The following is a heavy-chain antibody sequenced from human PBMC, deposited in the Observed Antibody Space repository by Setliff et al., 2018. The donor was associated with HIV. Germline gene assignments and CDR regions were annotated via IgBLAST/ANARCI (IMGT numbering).Heavy chain of an antibody. CDR3: ARDFHVLGYCSADSCPYDASDV. J-gene: IGHJ3*01. Sequence: SVKVSCKASGGTFSSYTFSWVRQAPGQGLAWMGGIIPIFGTAHYAQKFQGRVTITADESTSTAYIELSSLRSDETAIYYCARDFHVLGYCSADSCPYDASDVWGQGTMVTVS. CDR1: GGTFSSYT. CDR2: IIPIFGTA. D-gene: IGHD2-15*01. V-gene: IGHV1-69*13.